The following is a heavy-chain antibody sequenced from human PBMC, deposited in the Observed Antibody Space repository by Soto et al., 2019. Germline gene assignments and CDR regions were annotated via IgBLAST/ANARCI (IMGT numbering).Heavy chain of an antibody. CDR1: GFTFSTYA. Sequence: GGSLRLSCAASGFTFSTYAMAWVRQAPGKGLEWVSGVSASGLNTDYADPVKGRFYISRDNSKNTVSLHMNSLRAEDTALYYCAKDPTSYDSSAQFDSWGQGTLVTVSS. CDR3: AKDPTSYDSSAQFDS. D-gene: IGHD3-22*01. J-gene: IGHJ4*02. CDR2: VSASGLNT. V-gene: IGHV3-23*01.